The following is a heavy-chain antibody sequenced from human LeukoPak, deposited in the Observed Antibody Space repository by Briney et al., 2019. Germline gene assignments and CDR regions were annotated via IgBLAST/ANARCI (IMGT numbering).Heavy chain of an antibody. CDR3: ARSSGGVVVPHNWFDP. Sequence: PGGSLRLSCAASGFTFSSYAMHWVRLAPGKGLEWVAVISYDGSNKYYADSVKGRFTISRDNSKNTLYLQMNSLRAEDTAVYYCARSSGGVVVPHNWFDPWGQGTLVTVSS. CDR2: ISYDGSNK. V-gene: IGHV3-30-3*01. CDR1: GFTFSSYA. D-gene: IGHD3-22*01. J-gene: IGHJ5*02.